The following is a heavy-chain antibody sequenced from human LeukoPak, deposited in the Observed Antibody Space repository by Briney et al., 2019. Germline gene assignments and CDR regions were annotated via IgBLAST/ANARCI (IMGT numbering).Heavy chain of an antibody. V-gene: IGHV4-34*01. CDR3: ARHRGYTYGYDAFDI. CDR1: DGSFSGYY. J-gene: IGHJ3*02. CDR2: INHSGST. Sequence: SETLSLTCAVYDGSFSGYYWSWIRQPPGKGLEWIGEINHSGSTNYNPSLKSRVTISLDTSKNQFSLKLISVTAADTAVYYCARHRGYTYGYDAFDIWGQGTMVTVPS. D-gene: IGHD5-18*01.